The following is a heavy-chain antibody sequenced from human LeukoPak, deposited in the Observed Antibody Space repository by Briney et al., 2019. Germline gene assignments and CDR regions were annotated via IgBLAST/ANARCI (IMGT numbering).Heavy chain of an antibody. Sequence: PSETLSLTCTVSGGSISSYYWSWIRQPPGKGLEWIGYIYPRGSTYYNPSLKSRVILSLDKSANQFSLNLSSVTAVDTAVYYCARFSPRAMGNYLDFWGQGTLVTVSS. CDR1: GGSISSYY. J-gene: IGHJ4*02. V-gene: IGHV4-4*09. D-gene: IGHD7-27*01. CDR2: IYPRGST. CDR3: ARFSPRAMGNYLDF.